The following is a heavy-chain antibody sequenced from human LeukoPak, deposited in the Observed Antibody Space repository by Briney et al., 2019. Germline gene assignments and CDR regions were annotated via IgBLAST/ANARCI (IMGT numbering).Heavy chain of an antibody. CDR3: ARDQVTYYYDSSGGYYYYYMDV. Sequence: GASVKVSCKASGYTLTSYAMNWVRQAPGQGLEWMGWINTNTGNPTYAQGFTGRFVFSLDTSVSTAYLQISSLKAEDTAVYYCARDQVTYYYDSSGGYYYYYMDVWGKGTTVTVSS. V-gene: IGHV7-4-1*02. CDR2: INTNTGNP. D-gene: IGHD3-22*01. J-gene: IGHJ6*03. CDR1: GYTLTSYA.